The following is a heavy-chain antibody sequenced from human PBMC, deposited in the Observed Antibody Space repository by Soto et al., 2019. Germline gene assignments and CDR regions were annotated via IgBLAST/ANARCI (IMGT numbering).Heavy chain of an antibody. CDR1: GGSISSSSYY. D-gene: IGHD4-4*01. J-gene: IGHJ5*02. CDR3: ARHWLQYWFDP. Sequence: QLQLQESGPGLVKPSETLSLTCTVSGGSISSSSYYGGWIRQPPGKGLEWIGSIYYSGSTYYNPSLKSRVTISVDTSKNQFSLKLSSVTAADTAVYYRARHWLQYWFDPWGQGTLVTVSS. CDR2: IYYSGST. V-gene: IGHV4-39*01.